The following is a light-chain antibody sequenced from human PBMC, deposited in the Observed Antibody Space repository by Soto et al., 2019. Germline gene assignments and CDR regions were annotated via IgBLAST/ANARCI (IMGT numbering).Light chain of an antibody. CDR1: QDISNY. J-gene: IGKJ5*01. Sequence: DIQMTQSPSSLSASVGDRVTITCQASQDISNYLNWYQQKPGKAPKLLIYDASNLETGVPSRFSGSGSGTVFTFTISSLQPEDIATYFWQQYDNLPATFGQGTRLEIK. V-gene: IGKV1-33*01. CDR3: QQYDNLPAT. CDR2: DAS.